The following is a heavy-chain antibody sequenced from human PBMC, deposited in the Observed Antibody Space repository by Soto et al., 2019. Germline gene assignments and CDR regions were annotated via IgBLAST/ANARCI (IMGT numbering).Heavy chain of an antibody. CDR1: GGSISIYY. Sequence: QVQLQESGPGLVKPSETLSLTCTVSGGSISIYYWSWIRQPPGKGLEWIGYIYYSGSTNYNPSLESRVTISVDTSKNQFSLKLSSVTAADPAVYYCARRIPTGRFDYWGQGTLVTVSS. CDR3: ARRIPTGRFDY. CDR2: IYYSGST. J-gene: IGHJ4*02. V-gene: IGHV4-59*08.